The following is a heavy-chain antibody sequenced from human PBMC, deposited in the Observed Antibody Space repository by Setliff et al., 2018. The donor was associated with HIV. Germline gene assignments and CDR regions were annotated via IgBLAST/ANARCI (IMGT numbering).Heavy chain of an antibody. CDR1: GFALSHYW. V-gene: IGHV3-74*01. D-gene: IGHD5-12*01. J-gene: IGHJ4*01. Sequence: GGSLRLSCAASGFTSGFALSHYWMHWVRQVPGKGLVWVSRITNDVSATTYADFVKGRFTISRDNAKNMVYLQMNSLRVEDTAVYYCTTGPYNGYSDWGHGTAVTVSS. CDR3: TTGPYNGYSD. CDR2: ITNDVSAT.